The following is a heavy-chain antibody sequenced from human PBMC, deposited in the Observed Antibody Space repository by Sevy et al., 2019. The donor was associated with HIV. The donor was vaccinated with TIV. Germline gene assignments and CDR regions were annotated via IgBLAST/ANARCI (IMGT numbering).Heavy chain of an antibody. CDR3: ARDRTTAMVIGMDV. Sequence: GGSLRLSCAASGLIVSSNYMSWVRQAPGKGLEWVSVIYSGGSTYYADSVKGRFTISRDNSKNTLYLQMNSLRAEDTAVYYCARDRTTAMVIGMDVWGQGTTVTVSS. J-gene: IGHJ6*02. V-gene: IGHV3-53*01. D-gene: IGHD5-18*01. CDR1: GLIVSSNY. CDR2: IYSGGST.